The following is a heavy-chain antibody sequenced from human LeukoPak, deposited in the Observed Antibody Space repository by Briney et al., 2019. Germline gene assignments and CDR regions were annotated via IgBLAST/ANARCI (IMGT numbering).Heavy chain of an antibody. D-gene: IGHD4-17*01. Sequence: PGRSLRLSCAASGFTFSSYGMHWVRQAPGKGLEWVAVIWYDGSNKYYADSVEGRFTISRDNSKNTLYLQMNSLRAEDTAVYYCAKVVSTVTTRDHDAFDIWGQGTMVTVSS. CDR3: AKVVSTVTTRDHDAFDI. CDR2: IWYDGSNK. CDR1: GFTFSSYG. V-gene: IGHV3-33*06. J-gene: IGHJ3*02.